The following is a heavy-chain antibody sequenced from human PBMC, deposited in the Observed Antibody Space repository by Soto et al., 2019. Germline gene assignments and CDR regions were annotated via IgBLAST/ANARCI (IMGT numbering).Heavy chain of an antibody. V-gene: IGHV1-2*04. J-gene: IGHJ6*02. CDR3: ARVRGREPHPYYYYGMDV. D-gene: IGHD1-26*01. CDR1: GYTFTGYY. Sequence: GASVKVSCKASGYTFTGYYMHWVRQAPGQGLEWMGWINPNSGGTNYAQKFQGWVTMTRDTSISTAYMELSRLRSDDTAVYYCARVRGREPHPYYYYGMDVWGQGTTVTVSS. CDR2: INPNSGGT.